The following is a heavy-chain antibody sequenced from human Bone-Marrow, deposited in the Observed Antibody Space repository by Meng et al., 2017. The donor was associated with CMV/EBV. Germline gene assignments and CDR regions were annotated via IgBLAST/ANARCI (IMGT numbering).Heavy chain of an antibody. CDR2: IYTDGTIT. CDR3: TRDTNWSFDS. CDR1: RFTLATYA. V-gene: IGHV3-74*01. D-gene: IGHD1-1*01. Sequence: GGSLRLSCAASRFTLATYAMHWVRQPPGKGLLWVSRIYTDGTITTYADSVKGRFTISRDNAKNALYLQMNSLRPEDTAVYYCTRDTNWSFDSWGQGTLVTVSS. J-gene: IGHJ4*02.